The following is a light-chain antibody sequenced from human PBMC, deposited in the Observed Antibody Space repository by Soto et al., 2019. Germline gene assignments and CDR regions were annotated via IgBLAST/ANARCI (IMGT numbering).Light chain of an antibody. V-gene: IGKV1-5*03. J-gene: IGKJ1*01. CDR2: KAS. CDR3: QQYNSYS. CDR1: QSISSW. Sequence: DIQMTQSPSTLSASVGDRVTITCRASQSISSWLAWYQQKPGKAPKLLIYKASSLESGVPSRFRGSGSGTEFTLTISSLQPDDFATYYGQQYNSYSFGQGTKVEIK.